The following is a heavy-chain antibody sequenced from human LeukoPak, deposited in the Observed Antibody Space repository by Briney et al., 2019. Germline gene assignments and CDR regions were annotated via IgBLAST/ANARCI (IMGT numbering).Heavy chain of an antibody. J-gene: IGHJ4*02. CDR3: ARLRFLEWRLDY. D-gene: IGHD3-3*01. Sequence: PSETLSLTCTVSGGSISSYYWSWIRQPPGKGLEWIGYIYYSGSTNYNPSLKSRVTISVDTSKNQFSLKLSSVTAADTAVYYCARLRFLEWRLDYWGQGTLVTASS. V-gene: IGHV4-59*01. CDR2: IYYSGST. CDR1: GGSISSYY.